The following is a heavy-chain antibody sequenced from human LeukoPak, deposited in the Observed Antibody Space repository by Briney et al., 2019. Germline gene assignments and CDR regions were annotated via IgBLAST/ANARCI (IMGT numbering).Heavy chain of an antibody. Sequence: GGSLRLSCAASGFTFSTYAMSWVRQAPGTGLEWVSAFGGGGNTYYADSVKGRFTISRGNSKNTLYLQMNSLRAEDTAVYYCAKDRGGNSLNAFDIWGQGTMVTVSS. CDR3: AKDRGGNSLNAFDI. V-gene: IGHV3-23*01. CDR1: GFTFSTYA. J-gene: IGHJ3*02. CDR2: FGGGGNT. D-gene: IGHD4-23*01.